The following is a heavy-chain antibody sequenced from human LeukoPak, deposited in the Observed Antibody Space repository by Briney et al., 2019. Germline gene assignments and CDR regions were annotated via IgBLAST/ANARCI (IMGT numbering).Heavy chain of an antibody. Sequence: GGSLRLSCAASGFTFSSYGMHWVRQAPGKGLEWVAVISYDGSNKYFADSVKGRFTISRDNSKNTLYLQMNSLRAEDTAVYYCAKRGSYGDYLDYWGQGTLVTVSS. CDR3: AKRGSYGDYLDY. J-gene: IGHJ4*02. CDR2: ISYDGSNK. D-gene: IGHD4-17*01. V-gene: IGHV3-30*18. CDR1: GFTFSSYG.